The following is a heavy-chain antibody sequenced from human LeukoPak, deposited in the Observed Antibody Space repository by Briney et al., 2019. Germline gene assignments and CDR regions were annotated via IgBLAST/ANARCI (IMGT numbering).Heavy chain of an antibody. CDR2: IFHSGST. V-gene: IGHV4-39*01. Sequence: PSETLSLTCTVSGDYTRSSSYYWGWIRQPPGKGLEWIGSIFHSGSTYYNLSLKSRVTISVDTSKNQFSLNLNSVTAADTAVYFCARHFSTDAFDIWGQGTMVTVSS. J-gene: IGHJ3*02. CDR3: ARHFSTDAFDI. CDR1: GDYTRSSSYY. D-gene: IGHD2/OR15-2a*01.